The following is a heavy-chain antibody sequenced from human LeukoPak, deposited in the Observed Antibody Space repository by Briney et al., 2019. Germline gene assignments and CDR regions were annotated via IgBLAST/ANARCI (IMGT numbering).Heavy chain of an antibody. V-gene: IGHV3-30*04. Sequence: GGSLRLSCAASGFTFSSYAIHWVRQAPGKGLEWVGIISFDGSNKYYADSVKGRFTISRDSSKNTLYLQMNSLRVEDTAVYYCARAGYSYGSISDYYYYYMDVWGKGTTVTVSS. CDR2: ISFDGSNK. CDR3: ARAGYSYGSISDYYYYYMDV. J-gene: IGHJ6*03. CDR1: GFTFSSYA. D-gene: IGHD5-18*01.